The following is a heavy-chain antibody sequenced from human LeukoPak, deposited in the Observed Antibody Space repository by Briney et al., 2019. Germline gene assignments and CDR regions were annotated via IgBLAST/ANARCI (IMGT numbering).Heavy chain of an antibody. CDR1: GGTFSSYA. D-gene: IGHD3-9*01. Sequence: GASVEVSCKASGGTFSSYAISWVRQAPGQGLEWMGRIIPILGIANYAQKFQGRVTITADKSTSTAYMELSSLRSEDTAVYYCARDDYDILTGYYYYYYGMDVWGQGTTVTVS. CDR3: ARDDYDILTGYYYYYYGMDV. V-gene: IGHV1-69*04. CDR2: IIPILGIA. J-gene: IGHJ6*02.